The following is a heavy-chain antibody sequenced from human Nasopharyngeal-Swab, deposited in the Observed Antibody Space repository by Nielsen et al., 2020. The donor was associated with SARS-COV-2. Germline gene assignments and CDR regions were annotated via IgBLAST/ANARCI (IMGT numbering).Heavy chain of an antibody. V-gene: IGHV4-34*01. Sequence: SETLSLTFGLNGASFSGYYWGWIRQPPAQGLEWIRDITRSGNTNYNPAPKSRVTISMATSKDEFSLKLTSVTAADTAIYFCARVNNGGGIVPASYSFFMDVWGKGTSVAVSS. CDR1: GASFSGYY. J-gene: IGHJ6*03. CDR2: ITRSGNT. D-gene: IGHD1-26*01. CDR3: ARVNNGGGIVPASYSFFMDV.